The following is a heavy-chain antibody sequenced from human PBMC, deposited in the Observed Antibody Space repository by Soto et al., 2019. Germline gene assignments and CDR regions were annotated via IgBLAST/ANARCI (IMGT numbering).Heavy chain of an antibody. CDR1: GGTFSKYK. J-gene: IGHJ6*02. D-gene: IGHD2-15*01. CDR3: ARDCSGGGCFSDYHFCYGMDV. Sequence: QVQLVQSGAEVKKPGSSVRVSCKASGGTFSKYKITWVRQAPGQGLEWMGGIIPVFGTANYAQKFQGGVTITADESTSAAYMEVSSLRSDDTAVYYCARDCSGGGCFSDYHFCYGMDVWGQGTTVTVSS. V-gene: IGHV1-69*12. CDR2: IIPVFGTA.